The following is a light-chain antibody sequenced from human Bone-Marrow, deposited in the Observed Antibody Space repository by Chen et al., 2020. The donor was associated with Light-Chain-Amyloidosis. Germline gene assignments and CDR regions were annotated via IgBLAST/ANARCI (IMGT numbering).Light chain of an antibody. Sequence: DIQMTQSPSSLSASVGDRVTIICRASQSISSYLNWYQQKPGKAPKLLIYAASSLQSGVPSRFSGSGSGTDFTLTISSLQPEDFATYYCQQIYSTPQYTFGQGTKLEIK. J-gene: IGKJ2*01. CDR3: QQIYSTPQYT. V-gene: IGKV1-39*01. CDR2: AAS. CDR1: QSISSY.